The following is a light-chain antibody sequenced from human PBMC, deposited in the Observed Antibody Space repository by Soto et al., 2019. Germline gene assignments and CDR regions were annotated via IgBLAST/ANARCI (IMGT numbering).Light chain of an antibody. J-gene: IGKJ1*01. V-gene: IGKV2-28*01. CDR2: LGS. Sequence: IVMTQSPLSLPVTPGEPASISCKSSQSLLHSNGYNFLDWYLQKPGQSPQLLIYLGSNRASGVPDRFSGSGSGTDFTLKISRVEADDVGVYYCMQALETPPTFGQGTKADIK. CDR1: QSLLHSNGYNF. CDR3: MQALETPPT.